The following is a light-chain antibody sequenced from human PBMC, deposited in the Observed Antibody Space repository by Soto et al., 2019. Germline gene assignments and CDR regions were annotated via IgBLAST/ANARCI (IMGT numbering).Light chain of an antibody. V-gene: IGKV3-20*01. J-gene: IGKJ3*01. CDR2: GAS. Sequence: VLTQSPGTLSLSPGDRATLSCRASQSVSTNYLAWYQQSLGQAPRLLIYGASSRATGIPDRFSGNGSGIYVTLTISRLEPEDFAVYSCHQYGSTPFTFGPGTKGDIK. CDR3: HQYGSTPFT. CDR1: QSVSTNY.